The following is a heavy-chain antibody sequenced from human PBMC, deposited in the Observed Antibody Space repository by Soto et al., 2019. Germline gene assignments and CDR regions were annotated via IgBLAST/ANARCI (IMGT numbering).Heavy chain of an antibody. Sequence: SGXNFTSYWSGWVRQMPGKGLEWMGIIYPGDSDTRYSPSFQDQVTISADKSISTAYLQWSSLKASDTAMYYCARRRYGSGASFDYWGQGTLVTAPQ. CDR2: IYPGDSDT. CDR1: GXNFTSYW. D-gene: IGHD3-10*01. CDR3: ARRRYGSGASFDY. V-gene: IGHV5-51*01. J-gene: IGHJ4*02.